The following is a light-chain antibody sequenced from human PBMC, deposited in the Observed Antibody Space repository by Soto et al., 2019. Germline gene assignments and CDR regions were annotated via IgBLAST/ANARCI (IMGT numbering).Light chain of an antibody. CDR1: QSLSSN. CDR2: DAS. CDR3: QQYGSSRT. J-gene: IGKJ1*01. V-gene: IGKV3-15*01. Sequence: EIVMTQSPASLSVSPGKRTTLSCRASQSLSSNLAWYQQKPGQAPRLLIYDASTRATGIPARFSGSGSGTDLTLTISRLEPEDFAVYYCQQYGSSRTFGQGTKVDIK.